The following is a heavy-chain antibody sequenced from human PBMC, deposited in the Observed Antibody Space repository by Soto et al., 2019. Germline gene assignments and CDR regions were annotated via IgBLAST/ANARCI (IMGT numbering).Heavy chain of an antibody. Sequence: GESLKISCKGSGYTFTDYWIGWVRQMPGKGLEWMGIIYPGDSDTRYSPSFQGQVTFSADKSIGTAYLQWSSLKASDTAMYYCATGGYCSSTSCYNFFDYWGQGTPVTVSS. V-gene: IGHV5-51*01. CDR2: IYPGDSDT. J-gene: IGHJ4*02. CDR1: GYTFTDYW. D-gene: IGHD2-2*02. CDR3: ATGGYCSSTSCYNFFDY.